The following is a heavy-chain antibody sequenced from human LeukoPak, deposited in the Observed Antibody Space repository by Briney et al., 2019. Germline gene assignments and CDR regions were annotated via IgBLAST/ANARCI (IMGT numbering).Heavy chain of an antibody. Sequence: SPSETLSLTCTVSGGSISSYYWSWIRQPPGKGLEWIGYIYYSGSTNYNPSLKSRVTISVDTSKNQFSLKLSSVTAADTAVYYCARDYGGNGVFDYWGQGTLVTVPS. CDR2: IYYSGST. V-gene: IGHV4-59*01. J-gene: IGHJ4*02. CDR1: GGSISSYY. CDR3: ARDYGGNGVFDY. D-gene: IGHD4-23*01.